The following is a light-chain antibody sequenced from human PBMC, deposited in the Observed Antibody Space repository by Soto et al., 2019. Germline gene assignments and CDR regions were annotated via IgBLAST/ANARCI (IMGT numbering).Light chain of an antibody. CDR2: DDN. CDR1: SGDVGAYDY. J-gene: IGLJ1*01. Sequence: QSALTQPPSASGSPGQSVTISCTGTSGDVGAYDYVSWYQQHPGKAPKLLIYDDNKRPSGIPDRFSGSKSGTSATLGITGFQTGDEADYYCGSWDSSLSAYVFGTGTKLTVL. CDR3: GSWDSSLSAYV. V-gene: IGLV1-51*01.